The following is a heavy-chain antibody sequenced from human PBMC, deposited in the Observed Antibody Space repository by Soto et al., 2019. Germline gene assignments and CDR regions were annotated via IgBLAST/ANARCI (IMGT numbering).Heavy chain of an antibody. J-gene: IGHJ5*02. Sequence: QVQLVESGGGVVQPGRSLRLSCAASGFTFSSYGMHWVRQAPGKGLEWVAVISYDGSNKYYADSVKGRFTISRDNSKNTLYLQMNSLRAEDTAVYYCAKDYGSGRRDYIWGSYRYAGNWFDPWGQGTLVTVSS. V-gene: IGHV3-30*18. D-gene: IGHD3-16*02. CDR1: GFTFSSYG. CDR2: ISYDGSNK. CDR3: AKDYGSGRRDYIWGSYRYAGNWFDP.